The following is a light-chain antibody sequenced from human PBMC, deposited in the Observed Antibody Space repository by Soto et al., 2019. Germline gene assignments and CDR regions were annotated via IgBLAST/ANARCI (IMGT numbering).Light chain of an antibody. CDR3: QQYTNYPWT. CDR1: QSISSW. J-gene: IGKJ1*01. Sequence: DIQKTQSAPTLSAYVGDRVTITCRASQSISSWLAWYQQRPGKAPNLLIYDVSSLESGVPSRFSGSGSGTEFTLTISSLQPDDFATYYCQQYTNYPWTFGQGTKV. CDR2: DVS. V-gene: IGKV1-5*01.